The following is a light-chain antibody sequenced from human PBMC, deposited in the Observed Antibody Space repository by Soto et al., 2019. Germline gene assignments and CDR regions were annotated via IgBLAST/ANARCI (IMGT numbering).Light chain of an antibody. Sequence: QSVLTQPPSVPGAPGQTVTISCTGSGSNIGAGYGVHWYQQLPGTAPRLLIYGSDDRPSGVPDRFSASVSGNSASLAITGLQTEDEAVYYCQSYDSNPSEVLGPATKLTVX. J-gene: IGLJ1*01. CDR3: QSYDSNPSEV. CDR2: GSD. CDR1: GSNIGAGYG. V-gene: IGLV1-40*01.